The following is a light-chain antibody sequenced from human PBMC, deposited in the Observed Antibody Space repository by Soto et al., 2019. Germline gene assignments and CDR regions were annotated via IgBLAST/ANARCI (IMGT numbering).Light chain of an antibody. CDR3: QQYNNWPRT. CDR2: GAS. CDR1: QSRGYT. Sequence: EIVMTQSPASLSVSPGGRATLSCRGSQSRGYTVAWYQQKPGQAPRLLIYGASTRATGIPARFSGSGSGTEFTLTINSLQSEDFAVYYCQQYNNWPRTFGQGTKVDIK. J-gene: IGKJ1*01. V-gene: IGKV3-15*01.